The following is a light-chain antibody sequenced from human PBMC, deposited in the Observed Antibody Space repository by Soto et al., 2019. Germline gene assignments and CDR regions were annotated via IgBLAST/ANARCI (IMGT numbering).Light chain of an antibody. CDR2: AAS. V-gene: IGKV1-6*01. CDR1: QGIRND. J-gene: IGKJ4*01. Sequence: AIQMTQSPSSLSASVGDRITITCRASQGIRNDLGWYQQKPGKAPKLLIYAASSLRTGVPSRFSGSGFGTDFTLTISSLQPEDFATYYCLQDYNFPLTFGGGTKVEIK. CDR3: LQDYNFPLT.